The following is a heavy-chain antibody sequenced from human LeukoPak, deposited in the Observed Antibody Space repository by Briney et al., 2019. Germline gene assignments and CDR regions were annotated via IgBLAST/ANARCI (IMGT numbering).Heavy chain of an antibody. CDR2: IPYDGGNK. CDR3: AKGTHYYDSSGYWGAFDI. Sequence: PGGSLRLSCAASGFTFNSNDIHWVRLASGKGLEWGVVIPYDGGNKYYADSVKGRFAISRDNSKNTLYLQMNSLRAEDTAVYYCAKGTHYYDSSGYWGAFDIWGQGTMVTVSS. V-gene: IGHV3-30*18. D-gene: IGHD3-22*01. J-gene: IGHJ3*02. CDR1: GFTFNSND.